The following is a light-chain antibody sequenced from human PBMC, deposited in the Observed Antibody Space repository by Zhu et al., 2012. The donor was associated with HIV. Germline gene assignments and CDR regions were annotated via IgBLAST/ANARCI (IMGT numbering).Light chain of an antibody. CDR2: AAS. CDR3: QQYYSTPR. CDR1: QGISNH. J-gene: IGKJ1*01. Sequence: DIQLTQSPSFLSASVGDRVTITCRASQGISNHLAWYHQKPGKAPKLLLYAASTLKSGVPSRFSGSTSGTHYTLTINSLQPDDFATYYCQQYYSTPRFGQGTKVEIK. V-gene: IGKV1-NL1*01.